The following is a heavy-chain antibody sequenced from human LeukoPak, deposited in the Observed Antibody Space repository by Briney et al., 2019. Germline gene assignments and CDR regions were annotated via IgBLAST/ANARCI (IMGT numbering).Heavy chain of an antibody. CDR3: ARNSGLAAPYDY. J-gene: IGHJ4*02. Sequence: ASVKVSCKASGYTFTGYYMHWVRQATGQGLEWMGWMNPNSGNTGYAQKFQGRVTITRNTSISTAYMELSSLRSEDTAVYYCARNSGLAAPYDYWGQGTLVTVSS. D-gene: IGHD2-15*01. V-gene: IGHV1-8*03. CDR2: MNPNSGNT. CDR1: GYTFTGYY.